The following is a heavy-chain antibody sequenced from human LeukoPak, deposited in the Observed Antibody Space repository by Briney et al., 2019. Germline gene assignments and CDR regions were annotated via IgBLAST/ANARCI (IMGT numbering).Heavy chain of an antibody. V-gene: IGHV4-34*01. Sequence: SETLSLTCAVYGGSFSGYYWSWIRQPPGKGLEWIGEINHSGTTNYNPSLKSRVTISVDTSKNQFSLKLSSVTAADTAVYYCAILMGSGWSVPHSDYWGQGTLVTVSS. CDR1: GGSFSGYY. CDR2: INHSGTT. J-gene: IGHJ4*02. D-gene: IGHD6-19*01. CDR3: AILMGSGWSVPHSDY.